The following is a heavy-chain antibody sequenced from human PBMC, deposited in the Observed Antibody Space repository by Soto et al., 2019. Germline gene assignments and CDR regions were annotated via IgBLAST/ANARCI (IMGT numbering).Heavy chain of an antibody. J-gene: IGHJ6*02. Sequence: QVQLVQSGAEVKKPGSSVKVSCKASGGTFSSYAISWVRQAPGQGLEWMGGIIPIFATANYAQKFQGRVMITADESTSTACMELSSLRSEDTAVYYCASPPSSSRYYYGMDVWGQGTTVTVSS. CDR2: IIPIFATA. CDR3: ASPPSSSRYYYGMDV. CDR1: GGTFSSYA. V-gene: IGHV1-69*12. D-gene: IGHD6-13*01.